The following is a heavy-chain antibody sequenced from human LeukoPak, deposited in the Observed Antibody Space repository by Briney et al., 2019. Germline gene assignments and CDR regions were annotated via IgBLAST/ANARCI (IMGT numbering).Heavy chain of an antibody. J-gene: IGHJ4*02. D-gene: IGHD3-10*01. CDR2: IKNNGGGT. CDR3: ARVQSTVRGIQGPFDL. V-gene: IGHV3-64*01. CDR1: GFTFSTYA. Sequence: GGSLRLSCAASGFTFSTYAMHWVRQAPGKGLEYVSAIKNNGGGTYYASSVQGRFTVSRDNYRSTLYLQMDSLRPDDMAIYYCARVQSTVRGIQGPFDLWGQGTLVTVS.